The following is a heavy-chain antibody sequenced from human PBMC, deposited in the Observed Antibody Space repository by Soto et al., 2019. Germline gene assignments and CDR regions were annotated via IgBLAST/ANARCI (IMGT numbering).Heavy chain of an antibody. Sequence: QVQLVESGGGVVQPGRSLRLSCAASGFTFSSYGMHWVRQAPGKGLEWVAVIWYDGSNKYYADSVKGRFTISRDNSKNTLYLQMNGLRAEDTAVYYCATEVTTFDYWGQGTLVTVSS. D-gene: IGHD4-17*01. CDR3: ATEVTTFDY. CDR1: GFTFSSYG. CDR2: IWYDGSNK. J-gene: IGHJ4*02. V-gene: IGHV3-33*01.